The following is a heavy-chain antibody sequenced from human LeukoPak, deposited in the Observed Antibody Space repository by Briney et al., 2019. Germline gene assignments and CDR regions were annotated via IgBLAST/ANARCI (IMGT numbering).Heavy chain of an antibody. Sequence: ASVRVSCKASGFTLTTYDLDWVRQATGQGLEWIGWMNPKSGDTGSAQKFQGRVTMTRNTSINTAYMELSGLRPDDTAVYYCVRGRDLNYYMDVWGRGTTVTVSS. V-gene: IGHV1-8*01. CDR3: VRGRDLNYYMDV. CDR2: MNPKSGDT. J-gene: IGHJ6*03. CDR1: GFTLTTYD. D-gene: IGHD3-3*01.